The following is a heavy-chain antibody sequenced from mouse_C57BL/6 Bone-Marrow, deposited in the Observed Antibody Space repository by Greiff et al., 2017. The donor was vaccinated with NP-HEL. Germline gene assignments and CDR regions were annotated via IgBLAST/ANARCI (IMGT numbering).Heavy chain of an antibody. CDR2: ISSGSSTI. Sequence: DVHLVESGGGLVKPGGSLKLSCAASGFTFSDYGMHWVRQAPEKGLEWVAYISSGSSTIYYADTVKGRFTISRDNAKNTLFLQMTSLRSEDTAMYYCARDVCYAMDYWGQGTSVTVSS. CDR1: GFTFSDYG. J-gene: IGHJ4*01. CDR3: ARDVCYAMDY. V-gene: IGHV5-17*01.